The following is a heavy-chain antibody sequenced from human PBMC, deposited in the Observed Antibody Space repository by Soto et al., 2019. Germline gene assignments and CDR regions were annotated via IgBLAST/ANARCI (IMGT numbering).Heavy chain of an antibody. CDR1: GGSISNHY. Sequence: PSETLSLTCTVSGGSISNHYWSWIRQPPGKGLEWIGYIYYNGNTNYNPSLKSRVTMSVDTSKNQFSLKLSPVTAADTAVYYCARSADYYGSGKRDDAFDIWGQGTMVTVSS. J-gene: IGHJ3*02. D-gene: IGHD3-10*01. V-gene: IGHV4-59*11. CDR2: IYYNGNT. CDR3: ARSADYYGSGKRDDAFDI.